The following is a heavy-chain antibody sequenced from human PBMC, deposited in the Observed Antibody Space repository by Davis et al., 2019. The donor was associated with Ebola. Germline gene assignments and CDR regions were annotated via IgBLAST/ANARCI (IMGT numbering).Heavy chain of an antibody. CDR3: AKDEGAIVVVVAATLPFGMDV. CDR1: GFTFSAHT. D-gene: IGHD2-15*01. J-gene: IGHJ6*02. Sequence: PGGSLRLSCSASGFTFSAHTMHWVRQAPGKGLEWVSAISGSGGSTYYADSVKGRFTISRDDSKNTLYLQMNSLRAEDTAVYYCAKDEGAIVVVVAATLPFGMDVWGQGTTVTVSS. CDR2: ISGSGGST. V-gene: IGHV3-23*01.